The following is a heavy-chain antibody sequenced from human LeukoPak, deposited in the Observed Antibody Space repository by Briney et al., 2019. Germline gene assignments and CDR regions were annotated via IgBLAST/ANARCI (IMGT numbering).Heavy chain of an antibody. D-gene: IGHD3-22*01. Sequence: SETLSLTCAVYGGSFSGYYWSWIRQPPGKGLEWIGEINHSGSTNYNPSLKSRVTISVDTSKNQFSLKLSSVTAADTAVYYCASDPYYYDSSGILWGQGTLVTVPS. V-gene: IGHV4-34*01. CDR3: ASDPYYYDSSGIL. CDR2: INHSGST. J-gene: IGHJ4*02. CDR1: GGSFSGYY.